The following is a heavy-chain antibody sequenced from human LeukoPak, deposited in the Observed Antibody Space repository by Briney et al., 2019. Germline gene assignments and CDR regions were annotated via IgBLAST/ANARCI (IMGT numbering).Heavy chain of an antibody. Sequence: SETLSLTCTVSRGSIISGNYYWSWIRLPAGKGLEWIGRISTSGSTDYNPSLKSRVTISVDTSKNQFSLKLSSVTAAGTAVYYCARQVDSWGQGTLVTVSS. CDR1: RGSIISGNYY. J-gene: IGHJ5*01. CDR3: ARQVDS. CDR2: ISTSGST. V-gene: IGHV4-61*02.